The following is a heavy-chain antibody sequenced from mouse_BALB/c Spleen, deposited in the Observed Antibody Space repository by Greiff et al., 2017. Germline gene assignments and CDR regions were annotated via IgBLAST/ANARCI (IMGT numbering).Heavy chain of an antibody. J-gene: IGHJ3*01. CDR2: IRSKSNNYAT. CDR1: GFTFNTYA. Sequence: EVQLVESGGGLVQPKGSLKLSCAASGFTFNTYAMNWVRQAPGKGLEWVARIRSKSNNYATYYADSVKDRFTISRDDSQSMLYLQMNNLKTEDTAMYYCVGHYYGYGFAYWGQGTLVTVSA. CDR3: VGHYYGYGFAY. V-gene: IGHV10-1*02. D-gene: IGHD1-2*01.